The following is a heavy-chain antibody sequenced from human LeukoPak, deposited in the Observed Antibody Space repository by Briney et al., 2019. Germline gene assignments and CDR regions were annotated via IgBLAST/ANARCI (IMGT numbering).Heavy chain of an antibody. CDR3: ARVESTVTTPYDY. V-gene: IGHV4-34*01. CDR2: IKHSCSN. CDR1: GGSFSGYD. J-gene: IGHJ4*02. Sequence: SETLSLTCAVSGGSFSGYDWSWIRQPPGQGLGWIGEIKHSCSNNYNPSLKSRVTISVDTSKNQFSLKLTSVTAADTAVYYCARVESTVTTPYDYWGQGTLVTVSS. D-gene: IGHD4-11*01.